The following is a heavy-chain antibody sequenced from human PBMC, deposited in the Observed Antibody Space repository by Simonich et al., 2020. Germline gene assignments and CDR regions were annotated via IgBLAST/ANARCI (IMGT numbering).Heavy chain of an antibody. CDR1: GGSISSYS. CDR3: ARLPDY. Sequence: QVQLQESGPGLVKPSETLSLTCTVSGGSISSYSWSWIRQPPGKGLEWIGYIYYSGRTNYNPSLKSRVTISVDTSKNQFSLKLSSVTAADTAVYYCARLPDYWGQGTLVTVSS. CDR2: IYYSGRT. V-gene: IGHV4-59*08. J-gene: IGHJ4*02.